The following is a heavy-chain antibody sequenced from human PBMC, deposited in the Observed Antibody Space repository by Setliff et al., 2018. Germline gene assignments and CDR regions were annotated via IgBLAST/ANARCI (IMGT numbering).Heavy chain of an antibody. CDR2: ISAYNGNT. CDR3: ARVAGYSSGWYDAFDI. CDR1: GGTFSSYG. V-gene: IGHV1-18*01. D-gene: IGHD6-19*01. J-gene: IGHJ3*02. Sequence: GASVKVSCKASGGTFSSYGISWVRQAPGQGLEWMGWISAYNGNTNYAQKLQGRVTMTTDTSTSTAYMELRSLRSDDTAVYYCARVAGYSSGWYDAFDIWGQGTMVTVSS.